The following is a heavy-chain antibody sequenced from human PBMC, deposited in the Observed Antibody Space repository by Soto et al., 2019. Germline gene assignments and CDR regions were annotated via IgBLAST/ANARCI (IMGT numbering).Heavy chain of an antibody. D-gene: IGHD3-10*01. Sequence: PGGSLRLSCAASGFTFSSYSMNWVRQAPGKGLEWVSYISSSSSTIYYADSVKGRFTISRDNAKNSLYLQMNSLRDEDTAVYYCAREYYYGSGSYYAYDYWGPGTLVTVSS. CDR2: ISSSSSTI. J-gene: IGHJ4*02. CDR3: AREYYYGSGSYYAYDY. V-gene: IGHV3-48*02. CDR1: GFTFSSYS.